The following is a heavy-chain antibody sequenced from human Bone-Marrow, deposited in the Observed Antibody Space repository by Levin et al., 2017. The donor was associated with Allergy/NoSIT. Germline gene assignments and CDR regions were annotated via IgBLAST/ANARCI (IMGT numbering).Heavy chain of an antibody. Sequence: GESLKISCAASGFTFSSYAMSWVRQAPGKGLEWVSAISGSGGSTYYADSVKGRFTISRDNSKNTLYLQMNSLRAEDTAVYYCAKAITFGGVILRSTLDYWGQGTLVTVSS. CDR1: GFTFSSYA. J-gene: IGHJ4*02. CDR3: AKAITFGGVILRSTLDY. V-gene: IGHV3-23*01. CDR2: ISGSGGST. D-gene: IGHD3-16*02.